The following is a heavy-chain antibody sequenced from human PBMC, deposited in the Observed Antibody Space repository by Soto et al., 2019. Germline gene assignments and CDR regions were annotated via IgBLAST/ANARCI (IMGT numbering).Heavy chain of an antibody. D-gene: IGHD2-2*01. V-gene: IGHV1-46*01. CDR1: GYTLTSYY. J-gene: IGHJ1*01. CDR2: INPSGGST. Sequence: GDSVKVSCKASGYTLTSYYTHWVLQAPGQGLERMGIINPSGGSTTYTQKFQGRVTMTRDTSTSTVYMELSSLRSQDTAVYYCAVSTNWYLYFQHWGQGTLVTVSS. CDR3: AVSTNWYLYFQH.